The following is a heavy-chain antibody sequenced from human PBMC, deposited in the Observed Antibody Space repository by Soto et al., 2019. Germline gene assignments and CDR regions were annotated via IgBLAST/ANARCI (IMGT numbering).Heavy chain of an antibody. J-gene: IGHJ5*02. Sequence: PGGSLRLSCAASGFIFENFGMSWVSQAPGKGLEWISSISGSGFKKYYADSVKGRFTVSRDNSKSTVYLELNNLSAEDTAVCHCAKNQGVELVPLATVDWFDPWGQGSVVTVSS. D-gene: IGHD1-26*01. CDR1: GFIFENFG. V-gene: IGHV3-23*01. CDR3: AKNQGVELVPLATVDWFDP. CDR2: ISGSGFKK.